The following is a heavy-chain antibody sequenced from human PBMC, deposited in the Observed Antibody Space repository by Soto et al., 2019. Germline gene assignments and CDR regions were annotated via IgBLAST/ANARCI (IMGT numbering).Heavy chain of an antibody. CDR2: IYYSGST. CDR3: ARVGHSSIAAGYYFDY. D-gene: IGHD6-6*01. CDR1: GGSISSGGYY. Sequence: QVQLQESGPGLVKPSQTLSLTCTVSGGSISSGGYYWSWIRQHPGMGLEWIGYIYYSGSTYYNPSLKSRVTISVDTSKNQFSLKLRSVTAADTAVYYCARVGHSSIAAGYYFDYWGQGTLVTVSS. J-gene: IGHJ4*02. V-gene: IGHV4-31*03.